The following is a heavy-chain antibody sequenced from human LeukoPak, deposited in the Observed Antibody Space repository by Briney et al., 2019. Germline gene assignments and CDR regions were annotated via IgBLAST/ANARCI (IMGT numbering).Heavy chain of an antibody. CDR2: ICPGDSDT. CDR1: GYSFTSYW. D-gene: IGHD3-16*02. CDR3: ARRTFGGVIVYYFDY. V-gene: IGHV5-51*01. J-gene: IGHJ4*02. Sequence: GESLQISSKGSGYSFTSYWIGWGRQMPGKGLERMGIICPGDSDTRYSPSFQGQVTISADNSISTAYLQWSSLKASDTAMYYCARRTFGGVIVYYFDYWGQGTLVTVSS.